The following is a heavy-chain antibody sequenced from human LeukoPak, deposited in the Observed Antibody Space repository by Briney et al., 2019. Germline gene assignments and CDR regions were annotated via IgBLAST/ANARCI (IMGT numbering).Heavy chain of an antibody. V-gene: IGHV1-2*02. D-gene: IGHD2-21*02. Sequence: ASVKVSCKASGYTFTGYYMHWVRQAPGQGLEWMGWINPNSGGTNYAQKFLGRITMTRDTSITTAYMELSRLRSDDTAVYYCASATTYCGADCYPLDAFDIWGQGTLVTVSS. CDR2: INPNSGGT. CDR1: GYTFTGYY. CDR3: ASATTYCGADCYPLDAFDI. J-gene: IGHJ4*02.